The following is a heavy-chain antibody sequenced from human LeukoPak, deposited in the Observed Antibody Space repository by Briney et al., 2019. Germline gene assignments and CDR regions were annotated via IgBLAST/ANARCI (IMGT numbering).Heavy chain of an antibody. CDR1: GGSIRSSDDY. D-gene: IGHD3-9*01. V-gene: IGHV4-39*07. J-gene: IGHJ3*02. CDR3: ARDAGVKGYDILTGYYHHDAFDI. Sequence: PSETLSLTCSVSGGSIRSSDDYWGFVRQTPGKGLEWMGSIYYTGSSHYNPSLKSRATISVDTSKNQFSLKLSSVTAADTAVYYCARDAGVKGYDILTGYYHHDAFDIWGQGTMVTVSS. CDR2: IYYTGSS.